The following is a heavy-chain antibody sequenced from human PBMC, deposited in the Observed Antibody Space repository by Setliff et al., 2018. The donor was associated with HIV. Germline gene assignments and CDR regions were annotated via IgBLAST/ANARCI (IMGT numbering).Heavy chain of an antibody. CDR3: ARGRHSSGLGSYGP. CDR1: GGSFGVYR. D-gene: IGHD3-10*01. CDR2: IDSSGTT. Sequence: SETLSLTCTISGGSFGVYRWSWIRQSAGRGLEWIGRIDSSGTTDYKPSLKGRVAISVDTSRNQFSLRVTYVTAADTAVYFCARGRHSSGLGSYGPWGPGILVTVSS. V-gene: IGHV4-4*07. J-gene: IGHJ5*02.